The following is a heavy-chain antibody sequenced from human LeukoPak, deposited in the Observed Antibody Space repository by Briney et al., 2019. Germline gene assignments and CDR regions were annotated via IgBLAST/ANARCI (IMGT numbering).Heavy chain of an antibody. V-gene: IGHV3-21*01. J-gene: IGHJ4*02. CDR3: ARDYYGSGSYLGY. CDR2: ISSGSSYI. Sequence: GGSLRLSCAASGFTFSSYSMSWVRQAPGKGLEWVSSISSGSSYIYYADSVKGRFTISRDNAKNSLYLQMNSLRAEDTAVYYCARDYYGSGSYLGYWGQGTLVTVSS. CDR1: GFTFSSYS. D-gene: IGHD3-10*01.